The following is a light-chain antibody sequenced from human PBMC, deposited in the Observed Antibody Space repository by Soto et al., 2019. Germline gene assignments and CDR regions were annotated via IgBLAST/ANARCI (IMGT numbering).Light chain of an antibody. CDR3: QQYNSYSLT. V-gene: IGKV1-5*01. J-gene: IGKJ4*01. CDR2: DAS. CDR1: QSISSR. Sequence: DLQMTQSPSTLSASVGDRVTITCRASQSISSRLAWYQQKPVKAPKLLIYDASKLESGVPSRFSGSGSGTEFTLTISRLQPDDFATYCCQQYNSYSLTFGGGTKVEIK.